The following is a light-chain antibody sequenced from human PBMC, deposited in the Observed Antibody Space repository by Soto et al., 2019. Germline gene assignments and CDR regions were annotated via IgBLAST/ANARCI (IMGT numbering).Light chain of an antibody. Sequence: EIVLTQSPAALCLSPGERATFSCRATQSVSKYLGWYQQKPGQAPRLLIYDASNRATGIPARFSGSGSVTDFSLTISSLEPEDFAVYYGHQRSDWPSLTFGGGTKVDIK. CDR2: DAS. V-gene: IGKV3-11*01. J-gene: IGKJ4*02. CDR1: QSVSKY. CDR3: HQRSDWPSLT.